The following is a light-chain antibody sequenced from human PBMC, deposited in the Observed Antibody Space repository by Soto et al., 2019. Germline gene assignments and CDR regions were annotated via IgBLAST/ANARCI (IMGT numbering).Light chain of an antibody. CDR2: DAS. CDR1: QSVSSN. Sequence: EIGMTQSPSSLSASVGDRVAVSCRASQSVSSNLVWYHQKPGQAPRLLIYDASTRATGIPARYSGSWSGTEFNFTISSLQSEDFAVYFCQLYTMWPRTFGQGTKVDNK. V-gene: IGKV3-15*01. CDR3: QLYTMWPRT. J-gene: IGKJ1*01.